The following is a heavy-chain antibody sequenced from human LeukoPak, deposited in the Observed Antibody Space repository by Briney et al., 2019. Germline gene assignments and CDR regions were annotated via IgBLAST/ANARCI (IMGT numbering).Heavy chain of an antibody. Sequence: PGGSLRLSCAASGFTFGDYAMHWVRQAPGKGLEWVSGINWKSNNIGYADSVKGRFTISRDNAKSSLYLQMNSLRTEDTALYYCARDRAGYFYAMDVWGQGTSVTVSS. J-gene: IGHJ6*02. V-gene: IGHV3-9*01. CDR3: ARDRAGYFYAMDV. CDR2: INWKSNNI. CDR1: GFTFGDYA. D-gene: IGHD6-13*01.